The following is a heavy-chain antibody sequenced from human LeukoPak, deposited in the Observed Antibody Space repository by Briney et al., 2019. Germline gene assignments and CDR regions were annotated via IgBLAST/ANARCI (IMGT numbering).Heavy chain of an antibody. J-gene: IGHJ4*02. CDR1: GYTFTSYG. V-gene: IGHV1-18*01. D-gene: IGHD3-3*01. CDR3: ARGHYDFWSGENNFDY. Sequence: ASVKVSCKASGYTFTSYGISWVRQAPGQGLEWMGWISPYNGNTNYVQKFQDRATMTTDTSTSTAYMELRSLRSDDTAVYYCARGHYDFWSGENNFDYWGQGTLVTVSS. CDR2: ISPYNGNT.